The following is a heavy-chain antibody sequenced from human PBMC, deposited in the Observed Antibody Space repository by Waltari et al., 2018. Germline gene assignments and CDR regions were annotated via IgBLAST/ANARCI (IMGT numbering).Heavy chain of an antibody. Sequence: EVQLVQSGAEVKKPGATVKISCKVSGYTFPDYYMHWVQQPHGKGIEWMGLVDHEDGETIYAEKFQGRVTITADTSTDTAYMELSSLRSEDTAVYYCAKTPAAYSSSWYEGPDFDYWGQGTLVTVSS. V-gene: IGHV1-69-2*01. CDR2: VDHEDGET. D-gene: IGHD6-13*01. CDR1: GYTFPDYY. J-gene: IGHJ4*02. CDR3: AKTPAAYSSSWYEGPDFDY.